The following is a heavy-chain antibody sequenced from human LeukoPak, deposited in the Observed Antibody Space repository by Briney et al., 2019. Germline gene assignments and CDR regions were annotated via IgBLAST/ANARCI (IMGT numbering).Heavy chain of an antibody. Sequence: GRSLRLSCAASGFTFSSYAMHWVRQAPGKGLEWVAVISYDGSNKYYADSVKGRFTISRDNAKNSLHLQLNSLRAEDTAVYYCARIIVRGDSYGWDYWGQGTLVTVSS. J-gene: IGHJ4*02. D-gene: IGHD5-18*01. CDR1: GFTFSSYA. CDR3: ARIIVRGDSYGWDY. V-gene: IGHV3-30-3*01. CDR2: ISYDGSNK.